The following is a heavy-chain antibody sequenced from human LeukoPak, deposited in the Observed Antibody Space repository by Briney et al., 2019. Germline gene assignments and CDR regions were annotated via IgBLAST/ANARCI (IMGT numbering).Heavy chain of an antibody. V-gene: IGHV3-23*01. CDR1: GFTFTSYA. Sequence: GGSLRLSCAAAGFTFTSYAMSWVRQAPGEGREWVSGISGSGGYTNYADSVKGRFTISRDNSKNTLYLQMNSLRAEDTAVYYCAKDDSGYSSAWYYFDYWGQGTLVTVSS. J-gene: IGHJ4*02. D-gene: IGHD6-19*01. CDR2: ISGSGGYT. CDR3: AKDDSGYSSAWYYFDY.